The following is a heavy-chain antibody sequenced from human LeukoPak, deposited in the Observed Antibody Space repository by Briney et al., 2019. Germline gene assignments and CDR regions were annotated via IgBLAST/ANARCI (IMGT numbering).Heavy chain of an antibody. J-gene: IGHJ3*02. CDR1: SGSISGHY. V-gene: IGHV4-4*07. CDR2: IFFSGST. CDR3: TRGWSSAGVFDS. Sequence: SETLSLTCTVSSGSISGHYWTWIRQPAGKGLEWIGRIFFSGSTNYNPSLKSRVTVSMDSSKNQFSLEMKSVTAADTAVYYCTRGWSSAGVFDSWGQGTVVTVSS. D-gene: IGHD6-19*01.